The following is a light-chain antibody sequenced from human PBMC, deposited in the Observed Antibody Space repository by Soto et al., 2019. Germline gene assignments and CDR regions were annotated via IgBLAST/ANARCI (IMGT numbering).Light chain of an antibody. V-gene: IGKV1-33*01. Sequence: IHMTQFPSSLSASVGDRVTLTCQASQGISNYLNWYQQKPGKAPKLLIYDASTLETGVPSRFSGSGYGTEFTFTISGLQPEDVATYYCQQYESLVHFGGGTKVDIK. CDR2: DAS. CDR1: QGISNY. CDR3: QQYESLVH. J-gene: IGKJ4*01.